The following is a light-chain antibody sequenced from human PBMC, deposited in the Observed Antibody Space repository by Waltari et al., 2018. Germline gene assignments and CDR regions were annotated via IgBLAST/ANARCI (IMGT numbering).Light chain of an antibody. Sequence: EIVMTQSPAPLSVSPGERATPSCRARQSVSSNLAWYQQKPGQAPRLLIYGASTRATGIPARFSGSGSGTEFTLTISSLQSEDFAVYYCQQYNNWFWTFGQGTKVELK. V-gene: IGKV3D-15*01. CDR2: GAS. J-gene: IGKJ1*01. CDR1: QSVSSN. CDR3: QQYNNWFWT.